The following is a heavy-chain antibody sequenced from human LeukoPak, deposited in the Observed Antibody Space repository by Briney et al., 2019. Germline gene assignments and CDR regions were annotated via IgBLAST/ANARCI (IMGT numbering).Heavy chain of an antibody. CDR1: GFTFHNYI. CDR3: AKDGYGTSDY. Sequence: GRSLRLSCAASGFTFHNYIMNWVRRAPGKGLEWVSGISGGGDGTYYADSIKGRFTISRDNSKNTLFLQMNSLRAEDTAVYYCAKDGYGTSDYWGQGTLVTVSS. D-gene: IGHD2-2*03. V-gene: IGHV3-23*01. J-gene: IGHJ4*02. CDR2: ISGGGDGT.